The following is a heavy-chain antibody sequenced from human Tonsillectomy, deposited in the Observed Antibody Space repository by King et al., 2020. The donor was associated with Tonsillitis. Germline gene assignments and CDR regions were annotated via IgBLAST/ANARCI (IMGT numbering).Heavy chain of an antibody. CDR3: AGGIGYCSSTSCYTGIYYYYGMDV. Sequence: QLVQSGAEVKKPGSSVKVSCKASGGTFSSYAISWVRQAPGQGLEWMGGIIPIFGTANYAQKFQGRVTITADESTSTAYMELSSLRSEDTAVYYCAGGIGYCSSTSCYTGIYYYYGMDVWGQGTTVTVSS. CDR1: GGTFSSYA. D-gene: IGHD2-2*02. CDR2: IIPIFGTA. V-gene: IGHV1-69*01. J-gene: IGHJ6*02.